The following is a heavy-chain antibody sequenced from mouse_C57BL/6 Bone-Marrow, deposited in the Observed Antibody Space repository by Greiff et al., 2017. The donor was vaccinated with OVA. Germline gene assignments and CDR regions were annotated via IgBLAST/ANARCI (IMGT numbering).Heavy chain of an antibody. CDR2: IYPGNSDT. Sequence: EVMLVESGTVLARPGASVKMSCKTSGYTFTSYWMHWVKQRPGQGLEWIGAIYPGNSDTSYNQKFKGKAKLTAVTSASTAYMELSSLTNEDSAVYYCTNYYGSSPYWYFDVWGTGTTVTVSS. D-gene: IGHD1-1*01. J-gene: IGHJ1*03. CDR3: TNYYGSSPYWYFDV. CDR1: GYTFTSYW. V-gene: IGHV1-5*01.